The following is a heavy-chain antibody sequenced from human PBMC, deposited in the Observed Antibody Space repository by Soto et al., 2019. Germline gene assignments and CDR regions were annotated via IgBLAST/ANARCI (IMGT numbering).Heavy chain of an antibody. D-gene: IGHD3-10*01. V-gene: IGHV4-34*01. J-gene: IGHJ1*01. CDR1: GGSFSGYY. CDR3: ARGDYYGSGSYFL. Sequence: SETLSLTCAVYGGSFSGYYWSWIRQPPGKGLEWIGEINHSGSTNYNPSLKSRVTISVDTSKNQFSLKLSSVTAADTAVYYCARGDYYGSGSYFLWGHGTLVTVSS. CDR2: INHSGST.